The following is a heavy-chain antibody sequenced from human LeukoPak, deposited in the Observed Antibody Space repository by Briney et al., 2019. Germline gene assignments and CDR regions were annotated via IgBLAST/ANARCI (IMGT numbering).Heavy chain of an antibody. CDR1: GGSISSYY. CDR3: ARWGWPGQVTGPFDY. CDR2: IYTSGGT. V-gene: IGHV4-4*07. D-gene: IGHD5-24*01. J-gene: IGHJ4*02. Sequence: PSETLSLTCTVSGGSISSYYWSWIRQPAGKGLEWIGRIYTSGGTNYNPSLKSRVTISVDKSKNQFSLKLSSVTVADTAVYYCARWGWPGQVTGPFDYWGQGTLVTVSS.